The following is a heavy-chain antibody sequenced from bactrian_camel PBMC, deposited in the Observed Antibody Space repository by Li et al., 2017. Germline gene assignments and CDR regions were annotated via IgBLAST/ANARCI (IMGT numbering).Heavy chain of an antibody. CDR1: GYGASRYC. D-gene: IGHD6*01. V-gene: IGHV3S1*01. Sequence: QVQLVESGGGSVQAGGSLRLSCAASGYGASRYCIGWFRQVPGKEREGVAAIDSDGTITYQASVKGRFTISKDNAKNTLYLQMNSLKPEDTAMYYCAADCFWSVDCSSESCSTADFQYTGQGTQVTVS. J-gene: IGHJ4*01. CDR2: IDSDGTIT.